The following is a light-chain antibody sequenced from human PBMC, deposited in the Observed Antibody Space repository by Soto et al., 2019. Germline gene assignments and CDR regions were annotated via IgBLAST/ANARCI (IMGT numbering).Light chain of an antibody. CDR2: AAS. CDR1: QGFSNS. J-gene: IGKJ2*02. Sequence: DIQLTQSPSFLSASVGDRVTITCRASQGFSNSLAWYQQKPGKAPKLLMYAASTLQSGVPSRFSGSGSGTEFTLTISSLHPEDFATYYCQQPDSYPCTFGQGTKLEIK. V-gene: IGKV1-9*01. CDR3: QQPDSYPCT.